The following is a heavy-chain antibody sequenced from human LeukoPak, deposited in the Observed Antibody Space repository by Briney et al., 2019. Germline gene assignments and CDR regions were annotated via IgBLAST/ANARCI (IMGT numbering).Heavy chain of an antibody. CDR3: ATNPGMYGSGSYWGWEKYYCYMDV. CDR1: VFTFIMDS. Sequence: GESLLLSCAASVFTFIMDSMNGVRQAPGKGLEWVSPIRSSSSSYIYYADPVKHRFTISRDNSKNTVYLQMNSLRAEDTAVYYCATNPGMYGSGSYWGWEKYYCYMDVWGKGTTVTISS. D-gene: IGHD3-10*01. J-gene: IGHJ6*03. CDR2: IRSSSSSYI. V-gene: IGHV3-21*04.